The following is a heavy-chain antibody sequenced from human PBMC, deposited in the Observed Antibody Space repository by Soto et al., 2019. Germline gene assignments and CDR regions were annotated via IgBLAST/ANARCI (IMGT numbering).Heavy chain of an antibody. CDR2: IYWNDDK. J-gene: IGHJ4*02. Sequence: QITLKESGPTLVKPTQTLTLTCTFSGFSLSTSGVGVGWIRQPPGKALEWLAPIYWNDDKRYSPSLKSRLTITKDTSKNQVVLTMTNMDPVDTATYYCAHRPYYYDSSGYDFDYWGQGTLVTVSS. D-gene: IGHD3-22*01. V-gene: IGHV2-5*01. CDR3: AHRPYYYDSSGYDFDY. CDR1: GFSLSTSGVG.